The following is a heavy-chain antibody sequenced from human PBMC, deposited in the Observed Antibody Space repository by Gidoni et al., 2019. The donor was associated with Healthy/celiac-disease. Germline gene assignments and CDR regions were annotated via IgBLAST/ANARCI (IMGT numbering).Heavy chain of an antibody. CDR3: ARGYSYGLDGMDV. V-gene: IGHV3-30-3*01. J-gene: IGHJ6*02. CDR1: GFPFSSYA. D-gene: IGHD5-18*01. Sequence: QVQLVESGGGVVQPGRSLRLSCAASGFPFSSYAMHWVRQAPGKGLGWVAVISYDGSNKYYADSVKGRFTISRDNSKNTLYLQMNSLRAEDTAVYYCARGYSYGLDGMDVWGQGTTVTVSS. CDR2: ISYDGSNK.